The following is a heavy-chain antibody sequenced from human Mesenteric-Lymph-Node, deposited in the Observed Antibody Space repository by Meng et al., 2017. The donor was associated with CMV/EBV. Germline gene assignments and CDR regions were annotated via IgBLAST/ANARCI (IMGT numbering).Heavy chain of an antibody. D-gene: IGHD5-18*01. Sequence: LSCAASGFTFSSNYMTWVRQAPGKGLEWVSVIYSGGSTYYADSVKGRFTISRDNSKNTLSLQMNSLRAEDTAVYFCASGYSYGGIDYWGQGTLVTVSS. J-gene: IGHJ4*02. V-gene: IGHV3-66*02. CDR1: GFTFSSNY. CDR3: ASGYSYGGIDY. CDR2: IYSGGST.